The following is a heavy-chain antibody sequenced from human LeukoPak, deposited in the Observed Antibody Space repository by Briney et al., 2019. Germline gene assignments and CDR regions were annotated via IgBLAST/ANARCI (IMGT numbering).Heavy chain of an antibody. CDR2: IYSGGST. J-gene: IGHJ3*02. CDR3: ARDRYGIHAFDI. Sequence: GGSLRLSCAASGFTVSSNYMSWVRQAPGKGLEWVSVIYSGGSTYYADSVKGRFTISRDNSKNTLYLQMNSLRAEDTAVYYCARDRYGIHAFDIWGQGTMVTVSS. V-gene: IGHV3-66*01. CDR1: GFTVSSNY. D-gene: IGHD4-17*01.